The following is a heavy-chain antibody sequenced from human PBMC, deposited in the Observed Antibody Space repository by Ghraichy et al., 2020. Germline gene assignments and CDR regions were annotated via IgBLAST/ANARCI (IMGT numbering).Heavy chain of an antibody. Sequence: LSLTCAASGFTFSSYSMNWVRQAPGKGLEWVSSISSSSSYIYYADSVKGRFTISRDNAKNSLYLQMNSLRAEDTAVYYCARVMGDSSPRELDYWGQGTLVTVSS. J-gene: IGHJ4*02. CDR3: ARVMGDSSPRELDY. D-gene: IGHD3-22*01. CDR2: ISSSSSYI. V-gene: IGHV3-21*01. CDR1: GFTFSSYS.